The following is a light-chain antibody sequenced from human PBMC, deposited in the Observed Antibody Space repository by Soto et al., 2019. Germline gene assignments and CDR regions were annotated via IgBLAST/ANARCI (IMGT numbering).Light chain of an antibody. CDR2: DAS. V-gene: IGKV1-33*01. Sequence: DIQMTQSPSSLSASVGDRVPITCKAIQAIRNYLNWYQQKPGKAPKLRIYDASNLETGVPSRFSGSGSGTDFTFTISSLQPEDIATYYCQQYDNLPMYTFGQGTKLEIK. CDR3: QQYDNLPMYT. CDR1: QAIRNY. J-gene: IGKJ2*01.